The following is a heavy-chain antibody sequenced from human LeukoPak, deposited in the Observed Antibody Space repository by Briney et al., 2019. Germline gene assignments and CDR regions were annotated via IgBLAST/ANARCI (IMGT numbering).Heavy chain of an antibody. J-gene: IGHJ4*02. D-gene: IGHD3-22*01. V-gene: IGHV4-39*07. Sequence: PSETLSLTCTVSGGSIRSSTYYWGWIRQPPGKGLEWLGSISYSGITYYNPSLKSRLITSVDSSKNQFSLKLTSVTAADTAMYYCAIVYDSGDYYGGQRGGGIDYWGQGTLVTVSS. CDR2: ISYSGIT. CDR3: AIVYDSGDYYGGQRGGGIDY. CDR1: GGSIRSSTYY.